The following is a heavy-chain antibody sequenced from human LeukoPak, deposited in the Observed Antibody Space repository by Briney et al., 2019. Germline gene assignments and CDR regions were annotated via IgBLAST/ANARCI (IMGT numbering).Heavy chain of an antibody. CDR1: GFTFSSYG. CDR3: AKSANLRDHSSSWYFDL. Sequence: AGGSLRLSCAASGFTFSSYGMHWVRQAPGKGLEWVAVISYDGSNKYYADSVKGRFTISRDNSKNTLYLQMNSLRAEDTALYYCAKSANLRDHSSSWYFDLWGRGTLVTVSS. V-gene: IGHV3-30*18. CDR2: ISYDGSNK. J-gene: IGHJ2*01. D-gene: IGHD6-13*01.